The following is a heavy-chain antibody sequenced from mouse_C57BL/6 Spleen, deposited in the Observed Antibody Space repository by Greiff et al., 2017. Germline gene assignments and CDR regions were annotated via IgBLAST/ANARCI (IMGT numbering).Heavy chain of an antibody. V-gene: IGHV8-12*01. CDR3: GGADYYGSDYFAMDD. CDR2: TDWGDDK. CDR1: GFSLSTSGMG. Sequence: QVTLQVSGPGILQSSPTLSLSCSFSGFSLSTSGMGVSWIRQPEGKGLEWLAHTDWGDDKRYNPSLKSRLTISKDTSRNQVVLKITSGDTADTATCYCGGADYYGSDYFAMDDRGHGTSVTVS. J-gene: IGHJ4*01. D-gene: IGHD1-1*01.